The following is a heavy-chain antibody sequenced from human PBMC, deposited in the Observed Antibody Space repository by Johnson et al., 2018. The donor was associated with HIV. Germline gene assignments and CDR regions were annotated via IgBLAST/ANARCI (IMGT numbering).Heavy chain of an antibody. D-gene: IGHD2-15*01. J-gene: IGHJ3*02. CDR2: IKRKSDGETT. CDR3: VTLVVAPPFDI. V-gene: IGHV3-15*01. Sequence: VQLVESGGGLVKPGGSLRLSCAVSGFTFSDAWMSWVRQAPGKGLEWVGRIKRKSDGETTDYAAPVKGRFTISRDNSKNTLYLQMNSLRAEDTAVYYCVTLVVAPPFDIWGQGTMVTVSS. CDR1: GFTFSDAW.